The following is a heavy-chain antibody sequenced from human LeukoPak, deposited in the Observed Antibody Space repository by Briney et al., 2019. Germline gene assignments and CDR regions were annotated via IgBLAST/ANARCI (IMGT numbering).Heavy chain of an antibody. CDR3: AKDHHYDFWSGYHHFDY. J-gene: IGHJ4*02. CDR2: ISSSSSYI. Sequence: GGSLRLSCAASGFTFSSYSMNWVRQAPGKGLEWVSSISSSSSYIYYADSVKGRFTISRDNAKNSLYLQMNSLRAEDTAVYYCAKDHHYDFWSGYHHFDYWGQGTLVTVSS. V-gene: IGHV3-21*01. CDR1: GFTFSSYS. D-gene: IGHD3-3*01.